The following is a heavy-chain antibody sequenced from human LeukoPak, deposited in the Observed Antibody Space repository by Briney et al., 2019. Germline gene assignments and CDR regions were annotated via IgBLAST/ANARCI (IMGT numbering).Heavy chain of an antibody. CDR1: GFTFSSYS. CDR3: ARDSIAAAGTGRVNY. CDR2: ISYDGSNK. V-gene: IGHV3-30*03. Sequence: GGSLRLSCAASGFTFSSYSMNWVRQAPGKGLEWVAVISYDGSNKYYADSVKGRFTISRDNSKNTLYLQMNSLRAEDTAVYYCARDSIAAAGTGRVNYWGQGTLVTVSS. D-gene: IGHD6-13*01. J-gene: IGHJ4*02.